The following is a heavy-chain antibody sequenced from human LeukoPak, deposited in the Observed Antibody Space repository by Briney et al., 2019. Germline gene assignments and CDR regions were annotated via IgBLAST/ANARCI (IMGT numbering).Heavy chain of an antibody. CDR1: GYTFTNYG. CDR3: ARSDYSDSSAYPFDY. D-gene: IGHD3-22*01. J-gene: IGHJ4*02. CDR2: ISPYNGNT. Sequence: ASVKVSCKASGYTFTNYGLIWVRRAPGQGHEWMGWISPYNGNTDYTQNLQGRVTITTDTSTSTAYMELRSLRSDDTAVYYCARSDYSDSSAYPFDYWGQGTLVTVSS. V-gene: IGHV1-18*01.